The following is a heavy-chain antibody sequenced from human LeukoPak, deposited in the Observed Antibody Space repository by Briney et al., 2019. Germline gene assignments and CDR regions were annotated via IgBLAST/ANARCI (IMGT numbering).Heavy chain of an antibody. V-gene: IGHV3-23*01. J-gene: IGHJ3*02. Sequence: GGSLTLSCPACESTFSSYAMSWVRLAPGKGLEGVSVISGSGYSTYYADSVKGRFTISRDNSKNTLYLHMNRLRAEDTAVYYCAKDWRIAAAGTPSDAFDIWGQGTMVTVSS. CDR1: ESTFSSYA. CDR2: ISGSGYST. CDR3: AKDWRIAAAGTPSDAFDI. D-gene: IGHD6-13*01.